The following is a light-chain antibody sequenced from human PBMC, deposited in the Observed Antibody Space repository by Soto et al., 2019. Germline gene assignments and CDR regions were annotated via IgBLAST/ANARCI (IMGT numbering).Light chain of an antibody. Sequence: EIVLTQSPGTLSLSPGERATLSCRASQRISSKSLAWYQQKPGQAPRLLIYDASNRATGIPDRFSGSGSGTDCTLTISRLEPEDFAVYYCQQRGGSPPTWTFGQGTKVEIK. CDR2: DAS. J-gene: IGKJ1*01. CDR3: QQRGGSPPTWT. CDR1: QRISSKS. V-gene: IGKV3-20*01.